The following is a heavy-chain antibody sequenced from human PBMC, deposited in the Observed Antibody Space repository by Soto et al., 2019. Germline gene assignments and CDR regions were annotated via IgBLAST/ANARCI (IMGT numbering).Heavy chain of an antibody. J-gene: IGHJ4*02. CDR3: ARHPSGYTGNLAY. Sequence: GGCMRLSCAACGLTFNSNAMGGVRKAPGKGLEWVSTITGSGVYRYHTDSVQGRFTISRDNSKDTLYLQMNSLRAEDTAVYYCARHPSGYTGNLAYWGQGTLVTVSS. D-gene: IGHD5-12*01. CDR1: GLTFNSNA. CDR2: ITGSGVYR. V-gene: IGHV3-23*01.